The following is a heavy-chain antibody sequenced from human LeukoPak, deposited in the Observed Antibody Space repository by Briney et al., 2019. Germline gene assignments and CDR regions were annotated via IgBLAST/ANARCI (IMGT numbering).Heavy chain of an antibody. V-gene: IGHV4-39*07. Sequence: PSETLSLTCTVSGGSLSSSSYYWGWIRQPPGKGLEWIGTIYYTGSTNYNPSLKSRVTISVDTSKNQFSLKLSSVTAADTAVYYCARGSRDGLVIMYDYWGQGTLVTVSS. CDR1: GGSLSSSSYY. J-gene: IGHJ4*02. CDR3: ARGSRDGLVIMYDY. D-gene: IGHD3/OR15-3a*01. CDR2: IYYTGST.